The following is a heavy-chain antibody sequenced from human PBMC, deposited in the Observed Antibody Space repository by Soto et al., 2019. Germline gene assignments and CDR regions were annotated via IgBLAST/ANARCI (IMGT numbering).Heavy chain of an antibody. D-gene: IGHD3-22*01. V-gene: IGHV4-34*01. CDR2: INHSGST. CDR1: GGSISGYY. Sequence: PSETLSLTCAVYGGSISGYYWSWIRQPPGKGLEWIGEINHSGSTNCNPSLKSRVTISVDTSKNQFSLKLSSVTAADTAVYYCARGYYYDSSGYYQPNWFDPWGQGTLVTVSS. CDR3: ARGYYYDSSGYYQPNWFDP. J-gene: IGHJ5*02.